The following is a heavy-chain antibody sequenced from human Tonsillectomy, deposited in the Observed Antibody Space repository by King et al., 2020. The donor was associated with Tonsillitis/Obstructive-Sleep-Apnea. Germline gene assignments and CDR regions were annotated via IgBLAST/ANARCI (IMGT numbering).Heavy chain of an antibody. D-gene: IGHD3-22*01. V-gene: IGHV3-48*03. CDR1: GFTFSSYE. CDR2: ISSSGSTI. J-gene: IGHJ4*02. Sequence: VQLVESGGGLVQPGGSLRLSCAASGFTFSSYEMNWVRQAPGKGLEWVSYISSSGSTIYYADSVKGRFTISRDNAKNSLYLQMNSLRAEDTAVYYCARDPGGYYYDRSGDPPDYWGQGTLVTVSS. CDR3: ARDPGGYYYDRSGDPPDY.